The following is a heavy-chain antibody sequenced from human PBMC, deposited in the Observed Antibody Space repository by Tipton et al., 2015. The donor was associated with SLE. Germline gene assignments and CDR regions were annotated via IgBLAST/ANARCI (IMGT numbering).Heavy chain of an antibody. Sequence: SLRLSCAASGLTVSSYWMSWVRQAPGKGLEWVANIKQDGSEKYYVDSVKGRFTISRDNAKNSLYLQMNSLRAEDTALYYCAKDIGQAAPTGAFDIWGQGTMVTVSS. V-gene: IGHV3-7*03. CDR3: AKDIGQAAPTGAFDI. J-gene: IGHJ3*02. CDR2: IKQDGSEK. D-gene: IGHD2-2*01. CDR1: GLTVSSYW.